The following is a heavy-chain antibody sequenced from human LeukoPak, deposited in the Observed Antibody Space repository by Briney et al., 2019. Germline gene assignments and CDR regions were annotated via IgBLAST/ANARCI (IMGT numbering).Heavy chain of an antibody. J-gene: IGHJ3*02. V-gene: IGHV3-30*04. Sequence: GGSLRLSCAASGFTFSSYAMHWVRQAPGKGLEWVAVISYDGSNKYYADSVKGRFTISRDNSKNTLYLQMNSLRPEDTAVYYCARDYYYDSSGYYSPDDAFDIWGQGTMVTVSS. CDR1: GFTFSSYA. CDR2: ISYDGSNK. D-gene: IGHD3-22*01. CDR3: ARDYYYDSSGYYSPDDAFDI.